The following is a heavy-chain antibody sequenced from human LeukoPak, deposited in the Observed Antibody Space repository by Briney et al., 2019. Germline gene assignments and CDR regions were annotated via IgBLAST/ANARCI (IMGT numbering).Heavy chain of an antibody. J-gene: IGHJ6*03. Sequence: GGSLRLSCAASGFIFSTYSMNWVRQAPGKGLEWVSYVSYSSSTIYSADSVKGRFTISRDNAKNSLYLQMSSLRVEDTAVYYCARVRGSPAAYYYYMDVWGKGTTVTVSS. CDR1: GFIFSTYS. V-gene: IGHV3-48*01. CDR2: VSYSSSTI. D-gene: IGHD3-10*01. CDR3: ARVRGSPAAYYYYMDV.